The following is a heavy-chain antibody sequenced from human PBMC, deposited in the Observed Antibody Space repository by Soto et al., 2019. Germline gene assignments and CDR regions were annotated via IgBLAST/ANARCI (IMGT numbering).Heavy chain of an antibody. V-gene: IGHV3-23*01. D-gene: IGHD2-2*01. CDR3: ARKVLGSTSRPDWWYFDL. J-gene: IGHJ2*01. CDR1: GFTFINYA. CDR2: ISGGGDRT. Sequence: EVQLLESGGGLVQPGGSLRLSCVGSGFTFINYAMNWVRQTPGKGLEWVSGISGGGDRTFDADSVKGRFTISRDNSKNTVNLQMTSLRADDTAVYYCARKVLGSTSRPDWWYFDLWGRGTLVTVSS.